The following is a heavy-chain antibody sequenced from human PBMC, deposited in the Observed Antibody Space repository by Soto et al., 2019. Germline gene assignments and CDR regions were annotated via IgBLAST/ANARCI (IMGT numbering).Heavy chain of an antibody. CDR1: GGTFSSYA. D-gene: IGHD4-4*01. CDR3: ARCDYSNYGSDYYYYGMDV. V-gene: IGHV1-69*13. Sequence: GASVRVSCKASGGTFSSYAISWVRQAPGQGLEWMGGIIPIFGTANYAQKFQGRVTITADESTSTAYMELSSLRSEDTAVYYCARCDYSNYGSDYYYYGMDVWGQGTTVTVSS. J-gene: IGHJ6*02. CDR2: IIPIFGTA.